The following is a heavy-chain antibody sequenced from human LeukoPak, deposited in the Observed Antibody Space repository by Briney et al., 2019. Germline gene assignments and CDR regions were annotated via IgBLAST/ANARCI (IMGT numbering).Heavy chain of an antibody. Sequence: SQTLSLTCTVSGGSISSGSYYWSWIRQPAGKGLEWIGRIYTSGSTNYNPSLKSRVTISVDTSKNQFSLKLSSVTAADTAVYYCASFPPYYDFWSGYSGSEDVWGKGTTVTISS. J-gene: IGHJ6*04. CDR1: GGSISSGSYY. CDR2: IYTSGST. D-gene: IGHD3-3*01. CDR3: ASFPPYYDFWSGYSGSEDV. V-gene: IGHV4-61*02.